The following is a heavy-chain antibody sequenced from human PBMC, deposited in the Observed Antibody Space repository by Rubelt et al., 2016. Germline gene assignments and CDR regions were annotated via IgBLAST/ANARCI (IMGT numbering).Heavy chain of an antibody. V-gene: IGHV3-48*01. CDR2: ISGNSGNI. CDR1: GFTFSNYG. D-gene: IGHD5-18*01. J-gene: IGHJ4*02. Sequence: GRSLRLSCAASGFTFSNYGMHWVRQTPGKGLEWVSYISGNSGNIYYADSVKGRFTISRDNAKSSLYLQMNSLRAEDTAVYYCARDEGYSYGVSLDYWGQGTLVTVSS. CDR3: ARDEGYSYGVSLDY.